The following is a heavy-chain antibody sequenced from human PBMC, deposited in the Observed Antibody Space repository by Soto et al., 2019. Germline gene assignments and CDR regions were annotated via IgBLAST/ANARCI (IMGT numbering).Heavy chain of an antibody. D-gene: IGHD3-3*01. CDR3: ARIPQYYDFWSGNLGAFDI. CDR1: GGTFSSYT. J-gene: IGHJ3*02. Sequence: NVSCQASGGTFSSYTISWVRQAPGQGLEWMGRIIPILGIANYAQKFQGRVTITADKSTSTAYMELSSLRSEDTAVYYCARIPQYYDFWSGNLGAFDIWGQGTMVTVSS. CDR2: IIPILGIA. V-gene: IGHV1-69*02.